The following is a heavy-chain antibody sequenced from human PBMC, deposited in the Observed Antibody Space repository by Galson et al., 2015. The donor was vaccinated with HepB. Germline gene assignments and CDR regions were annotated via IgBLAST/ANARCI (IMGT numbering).Heavy chain of an antibody. CDR2: IWYDGSNK. CDR1: GFTFSSYV. CDR3: ARDNIAGYYDF. D-gene: IGHD3-9*01. J-gene: IGHJ4*02. Sequence: SLRLSCAASGFTFSSYVIHWVRQAPGKGLEWVAVIWYDGSNKNYADSVKGRFTIARDNSKKTLYLQMNSLRAEDTAVYYCARDNIAGYYDFRGQGTLVTVSS. V-gene: IGHV3-33*08.